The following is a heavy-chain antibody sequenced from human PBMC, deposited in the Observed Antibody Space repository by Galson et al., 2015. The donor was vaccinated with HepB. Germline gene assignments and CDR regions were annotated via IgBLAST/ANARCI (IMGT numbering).Heavy chain of an antibody. D-gene: IGHD3-22*01. V-gene: IGHV3-30-3*01. Sequence: SLRLSCAASGFTFSLYAMHWVRQAPGKGLEWLAVISSDGSQKYYADTVKGRLTISRDNSKNTMYLQMNSLRVEDTALYYCAFDSRGYSFDYWGQGTLVTVSS. CDR1: GFTFSLYA. CDR2: ISSDGSQK. CDR3: AFDSRGYSFDY. J-gene: IGHJ4*02.